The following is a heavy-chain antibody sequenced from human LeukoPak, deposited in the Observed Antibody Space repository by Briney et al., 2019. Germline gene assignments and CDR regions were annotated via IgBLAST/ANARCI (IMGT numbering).Heavy chain of an antibody. CDR2: IYHSGST. J-gene: IGHJ2*01. D-gene: IGHD3-16*01. CDR3: ARVRLMGVRNWYFDL. CDR1: GYSISSGYY. V-gene: IGHV4-38-2*02. Sequence: SETLSLTCTVSGYSISSGYYWGWIRQPPGKGLEWIGYIYHSGSTYYNPSLKSRVTISVDRSKNQFSLKLSSVTAADTAVYYCARVRLMGVRNWYFDLWGRGTLVTVSS.